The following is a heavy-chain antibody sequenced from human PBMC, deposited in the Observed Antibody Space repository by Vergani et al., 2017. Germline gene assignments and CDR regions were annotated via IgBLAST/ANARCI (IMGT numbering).Heavy chain of an antibody. D-gene: IGHD3-3*01. CDR2: IYYSGST. CDR3: ARPRDRRYYFDY. J-gene: IGHJ4*02. V-gene: IGHV4-39*01. CDR1: GGSISSSSYY. Sequence: QLQLQESGPGLVKPSETLSLTCTVSGGSISSSSYYWGWIRQPPGKGLEWIGSIYYSGSTYYNPSLKSRVTISVDTSKNQFSLKLSSVPAADTAVYYCARPRDRRYYFDYWGQGTLVTVSS.